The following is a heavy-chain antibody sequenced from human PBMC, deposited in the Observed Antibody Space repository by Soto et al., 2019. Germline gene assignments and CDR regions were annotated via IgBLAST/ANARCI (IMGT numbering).Heavy chain of an antibody. CDR1: GFTFSSYE. D-gene: IGHD6-19*01. J-gene: IGHJ5*02. Sequence: PGGSLRLSCAASGFTFSSYEMNWVRQAPGKGLEWVSYISSSGSTIYYADSVKGRFTISRDNAKNSLYLQMNSLRAEDTAVYYCARDGNIAVAGISGWFDPWGQGTLVTVSS. CDR3: ARDGNIAVAGISGWFDP. CDR2: ISSSGSTI. V-gene: IGHV3-48*03.